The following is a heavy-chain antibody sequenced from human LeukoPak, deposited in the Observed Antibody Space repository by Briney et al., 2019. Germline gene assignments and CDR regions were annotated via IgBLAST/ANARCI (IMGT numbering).Heavy chain of an antibody. CDR1: GYSFTSYW. V-gene: IGHV5-51*01. J-gene: IGHJ4*02. D-gene: IGHD5-12*01. CDR2: IYPGDSDT. Sequence: GASLQISCKGSGYSFTSYWIGWVRQMPGKGLEWMGIIYPGDSDTRYSPSFQGQVTISADESISTAYLQWSSLKASDTAMYYCARQGGYSGYDPYYFDYWGQGTLVTVSS. CDR3: ARQGGYSGYDPYYFDY.